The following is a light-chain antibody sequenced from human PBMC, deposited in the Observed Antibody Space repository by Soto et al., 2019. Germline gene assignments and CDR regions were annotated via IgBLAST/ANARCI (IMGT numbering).Light chain of an antibody. Sequence: EIVMTQSPGTLSVSPGERVTLSCRASQSVSNKLAWYQQKLGQAPRLLIYRASTRATGIPARFSGSGSGTEFTLTVSSLPSEDFAVYYCQQYNNWPPITFGQGTRLEIK. V-gene: IGKV3-15*01. CDR3: QQYNNWPPIT. CDR1: QSVSNK. J-gene: IGKJ5*01. CDR2: RAS.